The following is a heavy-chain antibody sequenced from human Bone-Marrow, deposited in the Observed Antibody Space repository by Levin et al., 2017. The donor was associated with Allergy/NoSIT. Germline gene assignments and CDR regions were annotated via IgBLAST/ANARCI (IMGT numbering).Heavy chain of an antibody. Sequence: PSETLSLTCTVSGGSISSGAYYWSWVRQTPGKGLEWIGYIQYSGRTYSNPSLNSRLTMSVDTSKNQFFLKLRSVTAAATAVYYGGIAGPASDNGDAYFDYWGQGSLVTVSS. CDR2: IQYSGRT. CDR3: GIAGPASDNGDAYFDY. D-gene: IGHD2-8*01. V-gene: IGHV4-30-4*01. J-gene: IGHJ4*02. CDR1: GGSISSGAYY.